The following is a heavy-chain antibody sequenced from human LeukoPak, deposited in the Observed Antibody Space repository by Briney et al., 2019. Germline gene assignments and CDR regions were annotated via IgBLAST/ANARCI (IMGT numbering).Heavy chain of an antibody. J-gene: IGHJ5*02. CDR3: ARRRPYCSSTSCYRGGWFDP. V-gene: IGHV4-34*01. CDR2: INHSGST. Sequence: SETLSLTCAVYGGSFSGYYWSWIRQPPGKGLEWIGEINHSGSTNYNPSLKSRVTISVDTSKNQFSLKLSSVIAADTAVYYCARRRPYCSSTSCYRGGWFDPWGQGTLVTVSS. CDR1: GGSFSGYY. D-gene: IGHD2-2*02.